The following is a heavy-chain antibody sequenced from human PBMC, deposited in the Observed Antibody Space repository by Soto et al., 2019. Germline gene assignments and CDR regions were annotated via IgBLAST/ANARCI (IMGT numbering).Heavy chain of an antibody. D-gene: IGHD5-12*01. Sequence: QVQLVESGGGVVQPGRSLRLSCGASGFTFSSYGMHWVRQAPGKGLEWVAVISYDGSNKYYADSVKGRFTISRDNSKNTLYLQMNSLRAEDTAVYYCAKDSGSGYDNYYYGMDVWGQGTTVTVSS. CDR1: GFTFSSYG. CDR2: ISYDGSNK. CDR3: AKDSGSGYDNYYYGMDV. J-gene: IGHJ6*02. V-gene: IGHV3-30*18.